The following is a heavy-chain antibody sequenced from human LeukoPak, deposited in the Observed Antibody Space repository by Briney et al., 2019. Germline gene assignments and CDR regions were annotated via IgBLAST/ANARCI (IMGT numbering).Heavy chain of an antibody. Sequence: PGGSLRLSCAASGFTFSSYAMSWVRQAPGKGLDWISAIIGSGGSTYYADSVKGRFTISRDNSKNTLYLQMNSLRAEDTAVYYCAKGAPGHDILTGYYFVYWGQGTLVTVSS. D-gene: IGHD3-9*01. J-gene: IGHJ4*02. CDR3: AKGAPGHDILTGYYFVY. V-gene: IGHV3-23*01. CDR2: IIGSGGST. CDR1: GFTFSSYA.